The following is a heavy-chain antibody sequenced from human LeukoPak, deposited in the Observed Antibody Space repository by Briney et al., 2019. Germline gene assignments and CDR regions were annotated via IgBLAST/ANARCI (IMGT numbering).Heavy chain of an antibody. J-gene: IGHJ4*02. D-gene: IGHD3-22*01. CDR1: EFTFSSYS. V-gene: IGHV3-48*01. CDR2: ITNSGNSK. CDR3: ARTRSSVYLTFDY. Sequence: GGSLRLSCAASEFTFSSYSMNWVRQAPGKGLEWVSYITNSGNSKSYADSMKGRFTISRDNTKNSLYLQMNGLRAEDTAVYYCARTRSSVYLTFDYWGQGILVTVSS.